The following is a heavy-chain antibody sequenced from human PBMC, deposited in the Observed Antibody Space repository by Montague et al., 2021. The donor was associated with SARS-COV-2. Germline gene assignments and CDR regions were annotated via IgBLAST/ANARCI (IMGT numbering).Heavy chain of an antibody. CDR3: AREGLATVTLDAFDI. V-gene: IGHV3-30-3*01. CDR1: EFTFSSYA. D-gene: IGHD4-17*01. Sequence: SLRLSCAASEFTFSSYAMHWVRQAPGKGLEWVAVISYDGSNKYYADSVKGRFTISRDNSKNTLYLQMNSLRAEDTAVYYCAREGLATVTLDAFDIWGQGTMVTVSS. CDR2: ISYDGSNK. J-gene: IGHJ3*02.